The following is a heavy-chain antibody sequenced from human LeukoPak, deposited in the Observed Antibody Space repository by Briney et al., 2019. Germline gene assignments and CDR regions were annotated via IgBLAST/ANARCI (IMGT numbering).Heavy chain of an antibody. CDR2: IKSKTDGGTT. J-gene: IGHJ4*02. CDR3: TTNEVGAGLGWY. Sequence: PGGSLRLSCAASGFTFSNAWMSWVRQAPGKGLEWVGRIKSKTDGGTTDYAAPVKGRFTISRDDSKNTLYLQMNSLKTEDTAVYYCTTNEVGAGLGWYWGQGTLVTVSS. V-gene: IGHV3-15*01. D-gene: IGHD1-26*01. CDR1: GFTFSNAW.